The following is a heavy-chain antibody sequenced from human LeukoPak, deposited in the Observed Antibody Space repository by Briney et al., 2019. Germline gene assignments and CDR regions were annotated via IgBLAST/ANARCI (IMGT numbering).Heavy chain of an antibody. V-gene: IGHV3-30-3*01. CDR3: ARASRLVSNYRRPTYGMDV. CDR1: GFTFSSYA. Sequence: GGSLRLSCAASGFTFSSYAMHWVCQAPGKGLEWVAVISYDGSNKYYADSVKGRFTISRDNSKNTLYLQMNSLRAEDTAVYYCARASRLVSNYRRPTYGMDVWGQGTTVTVSS. D-gene: IGHD4-11*01. CDR2: ISYDGSNK. J-gene: IGHJ6*02.